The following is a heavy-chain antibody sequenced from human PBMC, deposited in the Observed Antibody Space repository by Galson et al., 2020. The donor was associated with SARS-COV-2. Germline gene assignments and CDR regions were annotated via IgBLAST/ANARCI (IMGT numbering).Heavy chain of an antibody. J-gene: IGHJ4*02. CDR2: ISAYNGNT. D-gene: IGHD5-12*01. CDR3: ATGAREMATSPAFDY. CDR1: GYTFTSYG. Sequence: ASVKVSCKASGYTFTSYGISWVRQAPGQGLEWMGWISAYNGNTNYAQKLQGRVTMTTDTSTSTAYMELRSLRSDDTAVYYCATGAREMATSPAFDYWGQGTLVTVSS. V-gene: IGHV1-18*01.